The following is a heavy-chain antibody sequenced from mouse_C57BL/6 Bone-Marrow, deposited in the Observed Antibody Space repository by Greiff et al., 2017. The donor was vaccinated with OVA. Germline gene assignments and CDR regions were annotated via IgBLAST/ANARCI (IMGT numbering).Heavy chain of an antibody. Sequence: QVHVKQPGAELVKPGASVKMSCKASGYTFTSYWITWVKQRPGQGLEWIGDIYPGSGSTNYNEKFKSKATLTVDTSSSTAYMQLSSLTSEDSAVYYCARALYGSRGDYWGQGTSVTVSS. CDR2: IYPGSGST. V-gene: IGHV1-55*01. J-gene: IGHJ4*01. D-gene: IGHD1-1*01. CDR3: ARALYGSRGDY. CDR1: GYTFTSYW.